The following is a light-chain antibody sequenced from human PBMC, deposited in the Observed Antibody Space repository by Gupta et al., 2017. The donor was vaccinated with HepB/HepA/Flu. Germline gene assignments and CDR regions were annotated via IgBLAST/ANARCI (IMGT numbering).Light chain of an antibody. J-gene: IGLJ2*01. CDR1: SSDVGGYNY. Sequence: QSALTQPRSVSGSPGQSVTISCTGTSSDVGGYNYVPWYQQHPGKAPKLMIYDVTKRPSGVPDRFSGSKSGNTASLTISGLQAEDEADYYCCSYAGRYTYAVFGGGTKLTVL. CDR2: DVT. CDR3: CSYAGRYTYAV. V-gene: IGLV2-11*01.